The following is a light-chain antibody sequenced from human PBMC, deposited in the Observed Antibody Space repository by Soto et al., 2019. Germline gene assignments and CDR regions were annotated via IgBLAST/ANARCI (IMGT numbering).Light chain of an antibody. CDR1: QSISSY. Sequence: DIQMTQSPFSLSASVGDRVTITCRASQSISSYLNWYQQKPGKAPKLLIYAASSLQSGVPSRFSGSGSGTDSTLTISSLQPEDFATYYCQQSYSTPRTFGQGTKVEIK. CDR2: AAS. V-gene: IGKV1-39*01. CDR3: QQSYSTPRT. J-gene: IGKJ1*01.